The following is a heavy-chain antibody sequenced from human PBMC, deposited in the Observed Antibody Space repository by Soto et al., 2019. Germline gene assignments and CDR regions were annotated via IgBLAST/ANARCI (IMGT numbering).Heavy chain of an antibody. CDR3: VREDILGVRSFDY. D-gene: IGHD3-9*01. CDR1: GFPFTNYW. Sequence: PGGSLRLSCAASGFPFTNYWMNWVRQTPGKGLEWISYISSGSKTIYYADSVKGRFTVSRDNAKNSQFLQMNSLRDEDTAVYYCVREDILGVRSFDYWGQGTLVTVSS. CDR2: ISSGSKTI. V-gene: IGHV3-48*02. J-gene: IGHJ4*02.